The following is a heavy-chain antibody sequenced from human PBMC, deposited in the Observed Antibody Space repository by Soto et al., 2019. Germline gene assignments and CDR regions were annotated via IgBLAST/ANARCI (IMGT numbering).Heavy chain of an antibody. D-gene: IGHD5-12*01. CDR2: VIPIFGTA. J-gene: IGHJ6*02. Sequence: GASVKVSCKASGGTFSSYAISWVRQAPGQGLEWMGGVIPIFGTANYAQKFQGRVTITADESTSTAYMELSSLRSEDTAVYYCARASLVATSFYYYYGMYVWGQGTTVTVSS. V-gene: IGHV1-69*13. CDR1: GGTFSSYA. CDR3: ARASLVATSFYYYYGMYV.